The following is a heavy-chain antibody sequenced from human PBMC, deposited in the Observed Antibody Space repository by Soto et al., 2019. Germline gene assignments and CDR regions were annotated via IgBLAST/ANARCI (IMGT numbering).Heavy chain of an antibody. D-gene: IGHD1-26*01. V-gene: IGHV1-69*06. Sequence: SVKVSCKASGGTFSSYAITWVRQAPGQGLEWMGWIIPICGRANYAQKFQGRVTMTGDTSISTAYMELSRLRSDDTAVYYCARAIVGATTTYYYYGMDVWGQGTTVTVSS. CDR2: IIPICGRA. CDR1: GGTFSSYA. J-gene: IGHJ6*02. CDR3: ARAIVGATTTYYYYGMDV.